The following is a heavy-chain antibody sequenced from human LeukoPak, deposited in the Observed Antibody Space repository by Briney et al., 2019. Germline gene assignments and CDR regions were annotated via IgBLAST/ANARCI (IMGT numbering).Heavy chain of an antibody. CDR2: IIPILGIA. Sequence: ASVKVSCKASGGTFSSYAISWVRQAPGQGLEWMGRIIPILGIANYAQKFQGRVTITADKSTSTAYMELSSLRSEDTAVYFCAREAAYDIVLWGQGTLVTVSS. CDR3: AREAAYDIVL. D-gene: IGHD3-9*01. J-gene: IGHJ5*02. V-gene: IGHV1-69*04. CDR1: GGTFSSYA.